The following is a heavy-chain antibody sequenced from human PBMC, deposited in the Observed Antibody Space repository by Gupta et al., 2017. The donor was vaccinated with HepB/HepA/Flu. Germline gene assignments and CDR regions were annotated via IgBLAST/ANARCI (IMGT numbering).Heavy chain of an antibody. CDR2: IYYSGST. J-gene: IGHJ5*02. CDR3: ARVRTYDFWSGYLSWFDP. D-gene: IGHD3-3*01. Sequence: QVQLQESGPGLVKPSETLSLTCTVSGGSISSYYWSWIRQHPGKGLEWIGYIYYSGSTNYNPSLKSRVTISVDTSKNQFSLKLSSVTAADTAVYYCARVRTYDFWSGYLSWFDPWGQGTLVTVSS. CDR1: GGSISSYY. V-gene: IGHV4-59*01.